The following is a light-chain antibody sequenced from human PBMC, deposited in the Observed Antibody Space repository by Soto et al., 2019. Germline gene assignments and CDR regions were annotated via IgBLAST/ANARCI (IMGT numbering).Light chain of an antibody. J-gene: IGLJ2*01. V-gene: IGLV1-40*01. CDR1: SSNIGAGYD. Sequence: QLVLTQPPSVSVAPGQRVTISCTGSSSNIGAGYDVHWYQQLPGRAPKLLIYGNTNRPSGVPDRFSGSKSGTSASLAITGLQAEDEADYYCLSFDSSLSVVFGGGTQLTVL. CDR3: LSFDSSLSVV. CDR2: GNT.